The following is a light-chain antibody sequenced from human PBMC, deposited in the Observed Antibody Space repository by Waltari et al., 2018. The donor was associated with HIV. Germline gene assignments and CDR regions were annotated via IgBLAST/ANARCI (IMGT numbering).Light chain of an antibody. J-gene: IGLJ3*02. CDR3: SSFTATDSVL. V-gene: IGLV2-14*01. Sequence: QSALTQPASVSGSPGQSVTISCTERSIASHDYSSLSWYQQHPGHAPQLLIYEGTLRLSGVSDRFSGSKSGNTASLTISRLQPEDEADYYCSSFTATDSVLFGGGTKLTVL. CDR1: SIASHDYSS. CDR2: EGT.